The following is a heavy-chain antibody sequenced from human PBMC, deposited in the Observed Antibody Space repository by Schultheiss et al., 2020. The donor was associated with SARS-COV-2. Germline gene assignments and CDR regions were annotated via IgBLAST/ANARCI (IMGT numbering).Heavy chain of an antibody. Sequence: SQTLSLTCTVSGGSISSSNWWSWIRQPPGKGLEWIGYIYYSGSTYYNPSLKSRVTISVDTSKNQFSLKLSSVTAADTAVYYCASAAYDFWRGLYSPPFDFWGQGTLVTVSS. CDR1: GGSISSSNW. CDR3: ASAAYDFWRGLYSPPFDF. CDR2: IYYSGST. V-gene: IGHV4-28*01. D-gene: IGHD3-3*01. J-gene: IGHJ4*02.